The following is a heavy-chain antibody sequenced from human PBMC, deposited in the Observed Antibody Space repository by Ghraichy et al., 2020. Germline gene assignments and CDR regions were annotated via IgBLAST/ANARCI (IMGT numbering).Heavy chain of an antibody. V-gene: IGHV3-11*06. Sequence: GALRLSCAASGFTFSDYYMSWIRQAPGKGLQWVSYISTTSYYTNYADSVKGRFTISRDNAKNSLYLQMNSLRAEDTAVYYCARADIAVAGIGTYYYYGMDVWGQGTTVTVSS. CDR3: ARADIAVAGIGTYYYYGMDV. D-gene: IGHD6-19*01. CDR1: GFTFSDYY. CDR2: ISTTSYYT. J-gene: IGHJ6*02.